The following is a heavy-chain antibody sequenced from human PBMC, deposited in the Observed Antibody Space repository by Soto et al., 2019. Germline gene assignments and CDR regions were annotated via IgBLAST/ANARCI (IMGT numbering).Heavy chain of an antibody. CDR3: GRVATSVGSGLFAFDI. CDR1: GGSISSYY. Sequence: SETLSLTCTVAGGSISSYYGSWIRQPPGKGLEWIGYIYYSGSTNYNPSLKSRVTISVDTSKNQFSLKLSSVTAADTAVYYCGRVATSVGSGLFAFDIWGQGTMVTVSS. D-gene: IGHD5-12*01. CDR2: IYYSGST. J-gene: IGHJ3*02. V-gene: IGHV4-59*01.